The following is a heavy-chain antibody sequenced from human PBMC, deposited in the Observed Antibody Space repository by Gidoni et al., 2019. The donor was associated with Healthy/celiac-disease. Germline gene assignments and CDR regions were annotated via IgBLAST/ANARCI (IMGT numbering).Heavy chain of an antibody. Sequence: QVQLVQSGAEVKKPGASVKVSCKASGYTVTSYGISWVRQAPGQGLEWMGWISAYNGNTNYAQKLQGRVTMTTDTSTSTAYMELRSLRSDDTAVYYCAREDNCGGDCYLGSDYWGQGTLVTVSS. D-gene: IGHD2-21*01. V-gene: IGHV1-18*01. CDR1: GYTVTSYG. CDR3: AREDNCGGDCYLGSDY. CDR2: ISAYNGNT. J-gene: IGHJ4*02.